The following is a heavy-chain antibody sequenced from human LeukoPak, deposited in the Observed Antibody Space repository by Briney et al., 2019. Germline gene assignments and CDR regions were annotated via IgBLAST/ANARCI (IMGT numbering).Heavy chain of an antibody. Sequence: GGYLRLSCAASGFTFSSHDMHWVRQATGKGLEWVSTIGTAGDTYYPGSVKGRFTISRENAKNSLYLQMNILKAGDTAVYYCARGGPGYYLDYWGQGTLVTVSP. J-gene: IGHJ4*02. V-gene: IGHV3-13*01. CDR3: ARGGPGYYLDY. CDR1: GFTFSSHD. CDR2: IGTAGDT.